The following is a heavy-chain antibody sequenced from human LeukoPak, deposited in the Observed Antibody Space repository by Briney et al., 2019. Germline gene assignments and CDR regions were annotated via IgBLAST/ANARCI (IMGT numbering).Heavy chain of an antibody. V-gene: IGHV3-23*01. CDR2: ISGDGDST. D-gene: IGHD1-26*01. Sequence: GGSLRLSCTASGFPFSNYAMSWVRQAPGKGLECVSVISGDGDSTYYADSVKGRFTISRDNAKNTVYLQMNSLRAEDTAVYYCAKDLNQEVGATGGDYFDYWGQGTLVTVSS. J-gene: IGHJ4*02. CDR3: AKDLNQEVGATGGDYFDY. CDR1: GFPFSNYA.